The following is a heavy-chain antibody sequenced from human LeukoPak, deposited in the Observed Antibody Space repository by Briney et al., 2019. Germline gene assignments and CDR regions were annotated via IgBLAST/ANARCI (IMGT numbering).Heavy chain of an antibody. Sequence: SQTLSLTCTVSGGSISSGDYYWSWIRQPPGKGLEWIGYIYYSGNTYYNPSLKSRVTISLDTSKNQFFLKLNSVTAADTAVYYCARGRPYSGGYHLDYWGQGTLVTVSA. CDR3: ARGRPYSGGYHLDY. CDR2: IYYSGNT. D-gene: IGHD1-26*01. CDR1: GGSISSGDYY. J-gene: IGHJ4*02. V-gene: IGHV4-30-4*01.